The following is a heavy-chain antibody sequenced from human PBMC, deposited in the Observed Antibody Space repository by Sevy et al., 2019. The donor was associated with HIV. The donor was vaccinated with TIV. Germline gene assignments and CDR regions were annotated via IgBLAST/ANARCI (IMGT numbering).Heavy chain of an antibody. CDR1: GFTFRNYA. CDR2: LSGSGDNA. V-gene: IGHV3-23*01. D-gene: IGHD5-18*01. CDR3: AKDIAGAYTYGYDSANFDY. J-gene: IGHJ4*02. Sequence: GESLKISCAASGFTFRNYALGWVRQAPGKGLEWVSALSGSGDNAYYADSVKGRFTISRDNSKNTLNLKMKSLRAEDTAMYYCAKDIAGAYTYGYDSANFDYWGQGTLVTVSS.